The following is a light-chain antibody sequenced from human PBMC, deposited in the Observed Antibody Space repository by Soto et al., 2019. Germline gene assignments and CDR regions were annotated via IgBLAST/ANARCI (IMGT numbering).Light chain of an antibody. J-gene: IGKJ5*01. CDR3: QQYGSSIT. Sequence: EIVLTQSPGTLSLSPGERATLSCRASQSVSSSYLAWYQQKPGQAPRLLIYGASSRATGIPDRFSGSGSGTYFPLTIRRLEPEDFAVYYCQQYGSSITFGQGTRLEIK. V-gene: IGKV3-20*01. CDR2: GAS. CDR1: QSVSSSY.